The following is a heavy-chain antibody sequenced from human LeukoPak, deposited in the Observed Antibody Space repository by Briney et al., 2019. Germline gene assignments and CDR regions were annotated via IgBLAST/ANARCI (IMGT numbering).Heavy chain of an antibody. CDR1: GFTFNTYA. D-gene: IGHD6-13*01. CDR3: AKDSRSSTWENYFDY. V-gene: IGHV3-23*01. CDR2: ISSSGGNT. Sequence: GGSLRLSCAASGFTFNTYAMTWVRQAPGKGLEWVSAISSSGGNTQYADSVKGRFTITRDNSKNTLYLQMNSLRAEDTAVYYCAKDSRSSTWENYFDYWGRGTLVTVSS. J-gene: IGHJ4*02.